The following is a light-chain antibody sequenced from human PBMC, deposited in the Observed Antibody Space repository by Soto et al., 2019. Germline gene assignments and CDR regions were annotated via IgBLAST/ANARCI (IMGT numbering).Light chain of an antibody. CDR2: AAS. CDR1: QAISNY. J-gene: IGKJ4*01. Sequence: DIQMTQSPSSLSASVGDRVTITCRASQAISNYLAWYQQRPGKVPKLLIYAASTLQSGVPSRFSGSGSGTDFTLTISSLQPEDVATYYCQNYNSAPTFGGGTNMEIK. V-gene: IGKV1-27*01. CDR3: QNYNSAPT.